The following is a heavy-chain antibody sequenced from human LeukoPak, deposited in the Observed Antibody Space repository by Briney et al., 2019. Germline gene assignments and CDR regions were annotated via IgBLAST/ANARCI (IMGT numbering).Heavy chain of an antibody. J-gene: IGHJ6*03. V-gene: IGHV1-8*01. D-gene: IGHD4-11*01. Sequence: ASVKVSCKASGYTFTSYDINWVRQATGQGLEWMGWMNPNSGNTGYAQKFQGRVTMTRNTSISTAYMELSSLRSEDTAVYYCARPPNYSNYGGYYYYYMDVWGEGTTVAVSS. CDR3: ARPPNYSNYGGYYYYYMDV. CDR2: MNPNSGNT. CDR1: GYTFTSYD.